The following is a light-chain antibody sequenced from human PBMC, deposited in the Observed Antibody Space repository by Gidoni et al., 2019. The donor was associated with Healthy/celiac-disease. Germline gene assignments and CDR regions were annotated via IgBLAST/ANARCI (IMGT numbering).Light chain of an antibody. CDR3: QQYYSYPWT. Sequence: IRITQSPSSLSASTGDRVTITCRASQCISSYLAWYQQKPGKAPKLLIYAASTLQSGVPSRFSGSGSGTEFTLTISCLQSEDFATYYCQQYYSYPWTFGQGTKVEIK. CDR1: QCISSY. CDR2: AAS. V-gene: IGKV1-8*01. J-gene: IGKJ1*01.